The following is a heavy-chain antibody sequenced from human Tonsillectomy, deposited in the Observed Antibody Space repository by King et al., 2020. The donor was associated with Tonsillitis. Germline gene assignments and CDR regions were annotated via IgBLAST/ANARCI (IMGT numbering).Heavy chain of an antibody. Sequence: LQLQESGPGLVKPSETLSLTCTVSGGSISSSSYYWGWIRQPPGKGLEWIGSIYYSGSTYYNPSLKSRVTISVDTSKNQFSLKLSSVTAADTAVYYCARLNYYGSLSLPFDYWGQGTLVSVSS. D-gene: IGHD3-10*01. J-gene: IGHJ4*02. V-gene: IGHV4-39*01. CDR1: GGSISSSSYY. CDR2: IYYSGST. CDR3: ARLNYYGSLSLPFDY.